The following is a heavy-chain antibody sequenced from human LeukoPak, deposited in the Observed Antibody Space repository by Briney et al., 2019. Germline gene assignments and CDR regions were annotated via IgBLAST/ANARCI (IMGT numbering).Heavy chain of an antibody. V-gene: IGHV4-39*01. Sequence: SETLSLTCTVSGGSISSRSYYWGWIRQPPGKGLEWIGKISDSGNTYYSPSLRSRVTISIDMSKNQFSLKLSSVTAADTAVYYCARYKVVGYYFDYWGQGTLVTVSS. J-gene: IGHJ4*02. CDR1: GGSISSRSYY. CDR3: ARYKVVGYYFDY. CDR2: ISDSGNT. D-gene: IGHD5-12*01.